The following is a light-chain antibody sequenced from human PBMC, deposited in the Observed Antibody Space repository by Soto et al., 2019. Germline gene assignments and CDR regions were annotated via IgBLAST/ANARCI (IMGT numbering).Light chain of an antibody. CDR1: SSKIGSNY. V-gene: IGLV1-47*01. J-gene: IGLJ3*02. CDR3: AAWDDSLSGPM. Sequence: QPVLTQPPSASGTPGQRVTISYSGSSSKIGSNYVYWYQQLPGTAPKLLIYRNNQRPSGVPDRFSGSKSGTSASLAISGLRSEDEADYYCAAWDDSLSGPMFGGGTKLTVL. CDR2: RNN.